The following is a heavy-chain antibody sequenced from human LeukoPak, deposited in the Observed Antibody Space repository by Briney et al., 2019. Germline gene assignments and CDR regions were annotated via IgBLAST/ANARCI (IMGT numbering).Heavy chain of an antibody. CDR1: GYTFTGYY. CDR3: ARALTTVTTRALYYYYGMDV. Sequence: ASVKVSCKASGYTFTGYYMHWVRQAPGQGLEWMGWINPNSGGTNYAQKFQGRVTMTRDTSTSTAYMELSRLRSDDTAVYYCARALTTVTTRALYYYYGMDVWGQGTTVTVSS. D-gene: IGHD4-11*01. CDR2: INPNSGGT. J-gene: IGHJ6*02. V-gene: IGHV1-2*02.